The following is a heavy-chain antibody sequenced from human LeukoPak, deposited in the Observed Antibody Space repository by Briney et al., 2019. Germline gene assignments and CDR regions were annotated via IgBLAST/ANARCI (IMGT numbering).Heavy chain of an antibody. CDR2: IKSKTDDGTT. CDR1: GFIFNNAW. V-gene: IGHV3-15*01. D-gene: IGHD3-22*01. CDR3: NTYHCYDSDGRLPTGDY. J-gene: IGHJ4*02. Sequence: GGSLRLSCAASGFIFNNAWMSWVRQAPGKGLEWVGRIKSKTDDGTTDYAAPVKGRFTISRDDSKNTLYLQMNSLKTEDTAVYYCNTYHCYDSDGRLPTGDYWGQGTLVTVSS.